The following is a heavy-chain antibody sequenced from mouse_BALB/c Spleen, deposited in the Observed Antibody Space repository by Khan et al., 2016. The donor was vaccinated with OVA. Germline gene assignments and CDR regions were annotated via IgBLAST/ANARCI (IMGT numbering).Heavy chain of an antibody. D-gene: IGHD1-1*01. CDR3: ARGYYGTTAFAY. CDR2: IDPSDSET. Sequence: QVQLQQPGAELVRPGASVKLSCKASGYPFTIYWMNWLKQRPGQGLEWIGMIDPSDSETHYSQMFKDKAPFTVDKSSSTAYMQLSSLTSEDSAVYYCARGYYGTTAFAYWGQGTLVTVSA. V-gene: IGHV1-61*01. CDR1: GYPFTIYW. J-gene: IGHJ3*01.